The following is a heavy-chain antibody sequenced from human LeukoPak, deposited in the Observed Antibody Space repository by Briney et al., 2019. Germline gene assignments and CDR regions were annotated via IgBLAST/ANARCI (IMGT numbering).Heavy chain of an antibody. CDR1: GYTFTSYY. D-gene: IGHD1-26*01. Sequence: ASVKVSCKASGYTFTSYYMHWVRQAPGQGLEWMGIINPSGGSTRYAQKFQGRVTMTRDTSTSTGYMELSSLRSEDTAVYYCARDWEVGATATWWFDPWGQGTLVTVSS. CDR2: INPSGGST. CDR3: ARDWEVGATATWWFDP. J-gene: IGHJ5*02. V-gene: IGHV1-46*01.